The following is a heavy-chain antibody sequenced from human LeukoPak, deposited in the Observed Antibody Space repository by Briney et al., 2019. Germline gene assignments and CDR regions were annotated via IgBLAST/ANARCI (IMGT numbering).Heavy chain of an antibody. V-gene: IGHV5-51*01. CDR3: ARDVVVVGASSYYYGMDV. CDR2: IYPGDSDT. Sequence: NRGESLKISCKGSGYRFSNYWIGWVRQMPGKGLEWMGIIYPGDSDTRYSPSFQGQVTLSADKSISTAYLQWSSLKASDTAIYYCARDVVVVGASSYYYGMDVWGQGTTVTVSS. J-gene: IGHJ6*02. CDR1: GYRFSNYW. D-gene: IGHD2-15*01.